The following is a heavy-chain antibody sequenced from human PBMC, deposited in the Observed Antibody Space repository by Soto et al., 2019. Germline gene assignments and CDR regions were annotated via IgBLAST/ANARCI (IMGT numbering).Heavy chain of an antibody. D-gene: IGHD3-16*02. CDR2: ISSRRSYI. J-gene: IGHJ4*02. CDR3: AREEESLMITFGGVIATFDY. Sequence: EVQLVESGGGLVKPGGSLRLSCAASGFTFSSYSMNWVRQAPGKGLEWVSSISSRRSYIYYADSVKGRFTISRDNAKNTLYLQMNSLRAEDTAVYYCAREEESLMITFGGVIATFDYWGQGTLVTVSS. V-gene: IGHV3-21*01. CDR1: GFTFSSYS.